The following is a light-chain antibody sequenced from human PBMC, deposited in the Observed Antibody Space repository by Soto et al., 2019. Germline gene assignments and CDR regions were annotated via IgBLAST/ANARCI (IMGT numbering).Light chain of an antibody. CDR2: SNN. V-gene: IGLV1-44*01. CDR1: RSNIGSNP. J-gene: IGLJ1*01. CDR3: AAWDDSRYGRV. Sequence: QSVLTQPPSASGTPGQRVTISCSGSRSNIGSNPVNWYQQLPGTALKLLIDSNNQRPSGVPDRFSGSRSGTSASLAISGLQSEDEADYYCAAWDDSRYGRVFGTGTKVTVL.